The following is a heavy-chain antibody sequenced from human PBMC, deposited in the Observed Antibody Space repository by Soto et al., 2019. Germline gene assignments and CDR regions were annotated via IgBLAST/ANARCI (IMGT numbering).Heavy chain of an antibody. J-gene: IGHJ4*02. D-gene: IGHD5-12*01. V-gene: IGHV3-30*18. CDR3: AKDLVATTPLFDY. CDR1: GFTFSSYG. CDR2: ISYDGSNK. Sequence: GGSLRLSCAASGFTFSSYGMHWVRQAPGKGLEWVAVISYDGSNKYYADSVKGRFTISRDNSKNTLYLQMNSLRAEDTAVYYCAKDLVATTPLFDYWGQGTLVTVSS.